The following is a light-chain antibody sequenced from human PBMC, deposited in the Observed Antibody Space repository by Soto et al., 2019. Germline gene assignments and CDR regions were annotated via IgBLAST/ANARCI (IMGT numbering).Light chain of an antibody. V-gene: IGKV3-11*02. CDR3: QQRSSWPPFT. J-gene: IGKJ4*01. Sequence: EIEVTQSPATLSLSPGERATLSCMTSQRVGSYLAWYQKQPGQAPRLLIYDASNRATGIPARFSGGGSGRDFTLTISSLVPEDFAVYYCQQRSSWPPFTFGGGTKVEI. CDR2: DAS. CDR1: QRVGSY.